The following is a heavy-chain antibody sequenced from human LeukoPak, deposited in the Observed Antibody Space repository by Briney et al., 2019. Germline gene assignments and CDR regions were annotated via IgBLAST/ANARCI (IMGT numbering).Heavy chain of an antibody. V-gene: IGHV3-48*03. CDR2: IGRSGSTI. Sequence: GSLRLSCAASEFTFSDYEMNWVRQAPGKGLEWVSYIGRSGSTIYYADSVKGRFTISRDNAKNSVFLQMNSLRAEDTAVYYCARRVIAVGLDYWGQGTLVTVSS. D-gene: IGHD2-21*01. CDR1: EFTFSDYE. CDR3: ARRVIAVGLDY. J-gene: IGHJ4*02.